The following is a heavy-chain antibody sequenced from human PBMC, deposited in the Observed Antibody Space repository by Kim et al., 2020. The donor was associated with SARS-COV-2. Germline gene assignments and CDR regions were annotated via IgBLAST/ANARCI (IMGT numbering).Heavy chain of an antibody. Sequence: GGSLRLSCAASGFTFSNAWMSWVRQAPGKGLEWVGRIKSKTDGGTTDYAAPVKGRFTISRDDSKNTLYLQMNSLKTEDTAVYYCTTDRGQQLGYYYGMDVWGQGTTVTVSS. CDR3: TTDRGQQLGYYYGMDV. V-gene: IGHV3-15*01. CDR1: GFTFSNAW. CDR2: IKSKTDGGTT. D-gene: IGHD6-13*01. J-gene: IGHJ6*02.